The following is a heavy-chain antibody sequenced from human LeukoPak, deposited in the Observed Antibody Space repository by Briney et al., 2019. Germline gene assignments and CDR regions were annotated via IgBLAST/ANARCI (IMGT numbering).Heavy chain of an antibody. CDR2: ISGSGSST. CDR1: GFTFTVFA. Sequence: PGGSLRLSCAASGFTFTVFAMRWVRQAPGKGLEWVSGISGSGSSTYYADSVKGRFTISRDSSKNTVYLQMSSLRAEDMAVYYCAKAEGSYNTLIDYWAQGTLVTVSS. CDR3: AKAEGSYNTLIDY. J-gene: IGHJ4*02. V-gene: IGHV3-23*01. D-gene: IGHD3-10*01.